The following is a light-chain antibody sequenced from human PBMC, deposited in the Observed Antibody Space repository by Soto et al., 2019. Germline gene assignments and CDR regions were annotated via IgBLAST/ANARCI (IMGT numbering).Light chain of an antibody. J-gene: IGKJ5*01. CDR3: QQYGSSPLT. CDR2: AAS. Sequence: EIVLTQSPGTLSLSPGERATLSCRASQSVSSTYLAWYQQKPGQAPRLLIYAASTRATGIPDRFSGRGSGTDFTLTISRLEPEDFAVYYCQQYGSSPLTFGQGTRLEIK. V-gene: IGKV3-20*01. CDR1: QSVSSTY.